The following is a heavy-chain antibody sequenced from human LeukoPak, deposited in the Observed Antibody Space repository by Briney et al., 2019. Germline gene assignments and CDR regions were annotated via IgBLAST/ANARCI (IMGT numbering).Heavy chain of an antibody. Sequence: GASVKVSCKASGGTFSSYAISWVRQAPGQGLEWMGGIIPIFGTANYAQKFQGRVTITADESTSTAYMELSSLRSEDTAVYYCTTIGDYRFLAPSYWGQGTLVTVSS. CDR3: TTIGDYRFLAPSY. CDR1: GGTFSSYA. V-gene: IGHV1-69*13. J-gene: IGHJ4*02. CDR2: IIPIFGTA. D-gene: IGHD2-21*01.